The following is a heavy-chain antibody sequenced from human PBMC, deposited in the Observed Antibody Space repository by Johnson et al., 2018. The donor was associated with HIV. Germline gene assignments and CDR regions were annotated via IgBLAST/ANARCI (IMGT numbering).Heavy chain of an antibody. CDR3: ASTRLGAFDI. CDR1: GFTVSSNY. D-gene: IGHD6-6*01. Sequence: EVQLVESGGGVVQPGRSLRLSCAASGFTVSSNYMSWVRQAPGKGLEWVSVIYSGGSTYYADSVKGRFTISRDNSKNTLYLQMNSLRAEDTAVYYCASTRLGAFDIWGQGTMVTVSS. J-gene: IGHJ3*02. V-gene: IGHV3-66*01. CDR2: IYSGGST.